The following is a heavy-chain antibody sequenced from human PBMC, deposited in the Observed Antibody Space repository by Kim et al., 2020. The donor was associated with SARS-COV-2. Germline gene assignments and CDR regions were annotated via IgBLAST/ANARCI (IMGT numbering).Heavy chain of an antibody. Sequence: GGSLRLSCAASGFTFSSHWMHWVRQAPGKGLVWVAQINTDESATYHADSVKGRFTISRDNAKNTLYLQMNNLRAEDTAVYYCVTGGTIITADHYFDYWG. CDR3: VTGGTIITADHYFDY. CDR1: GFTFSSHW. CDR2: INTDESAT. D-gene: IGHD3-10*01. V-gene: IGHV3-74*01. J-gene: IGHJ4*01.